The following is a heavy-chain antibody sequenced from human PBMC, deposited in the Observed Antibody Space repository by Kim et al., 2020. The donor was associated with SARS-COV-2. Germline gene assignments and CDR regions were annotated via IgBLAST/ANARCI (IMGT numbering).Heavy chain of an antibody. CDR3: ARGGDGYNNGY. D-gene: IGHD5-12*01. J-gene: IGHJ4*02. Sequence: GGSLRLSCAASGFTVSSNYMSWVRQAPGKGLEWVSVIYSGGSTYYADSVKGRFTISRDNSKSTLYLQMNSLRAEDTAVYYCARGGDGYNNGYWGQGTLVTVSS. CDR2: IYSGGST. CDR1: GFTVSSNY. V-gene: IGHV3-53*01.